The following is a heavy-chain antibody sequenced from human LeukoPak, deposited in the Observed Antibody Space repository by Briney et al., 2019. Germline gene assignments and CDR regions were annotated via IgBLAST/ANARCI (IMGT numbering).Heavy chain of an antibody. D-gene: IGHD3-10*01. J-gene: IGHJ6*03. V-gene: IGHV1-2*02. CDR2: INPNSGGT. CDR3: ARTGREVLWFGELQYMDV. Sequence: GASVKVSCKTSGYTFTGYHMHWVRQAPGQGLEWMGSINPNSGGTNYAQKFQGRVTMTRDTSISTAYMELSRLRSDDTAMYYCARTGREVLWFGELQYMDVWGKGTTVTVSS. CDR1: GYTFTGYH.